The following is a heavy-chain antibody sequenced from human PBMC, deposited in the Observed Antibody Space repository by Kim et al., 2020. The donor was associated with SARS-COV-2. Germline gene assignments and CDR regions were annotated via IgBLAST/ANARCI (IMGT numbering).Heavy chain of an antibody. J-gene: IGHJ4*02. D-gene: IGHD6-6*01. Sequence: TTYNPSLKSRVTISVDTSKNQFSLKLSSVTAADTAVYYCARDDSSSGIDYWGQGTLVTVSS. V-gene: IGHV4-34*01. CDR3: ARDDSSSGIDY. CDR2: T.